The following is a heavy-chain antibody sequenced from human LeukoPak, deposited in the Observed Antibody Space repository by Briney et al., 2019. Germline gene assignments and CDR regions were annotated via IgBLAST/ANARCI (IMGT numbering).Heavy chain of an antibody. Sequence: GGSLRLSCAASGFTFSSYSMNWVRQAPGKGLEWVSSISSSSSYIYYADSVKGRFTISRDNAKNSLYLQMNSLRAEDTAVYYCARAITGMTTVTTWYFDLWGRGTLVTVSS. CDR3: ARAITGMTTVTTWYFDL. D-gene: IGHD4-17*01. CDR1: GFTFSSYS. CDR2: ISSSSSYI. J-gene: IGHJ2*01. V-gene: IGHV3-21*01.